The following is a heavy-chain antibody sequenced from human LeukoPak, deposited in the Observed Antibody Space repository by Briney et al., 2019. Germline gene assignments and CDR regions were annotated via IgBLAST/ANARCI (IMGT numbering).Heavy chain of an antibody. CDR3: ARDSSSWPTLEY. Sequence: SETLSLTCTVSGGSINSYYWSWIRQPPGKGPEWIGYLYYSGSTNYNPSLKSRVTISVDTSKNQFSLKLSSVTAADTAVYYCARDSSSWPTLEYWGQGTLVTVSS. CDR2: LYYSGST. CDR1: GGSINSYY. J-gene: IGHJ4*02. D-gene: IGHD6-13*01. V-gene: IGHV4-59*01.